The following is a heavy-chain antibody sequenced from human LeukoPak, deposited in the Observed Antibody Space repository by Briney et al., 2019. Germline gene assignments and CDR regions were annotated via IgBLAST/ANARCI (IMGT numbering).Heavy chain of an antibody. CDR2: INSDGSSA. CDR3: ARVDTVMAYYFDL. D-gene: IGHD5-18*01. J-gene: IGHJ4*02. V-gene: IGHV3-74*01. CDR1: GFTFSYYW. Sequence: PGGSLRLSCAASGFTFSYYWMHWVRQAPGKGLVWVSRINSDGSSASYADSVMGRFTISRHNSRNTLYLQMNSLRAEDTAVYYCARVDTVMAYYFDLWGQGTLVTVSS.